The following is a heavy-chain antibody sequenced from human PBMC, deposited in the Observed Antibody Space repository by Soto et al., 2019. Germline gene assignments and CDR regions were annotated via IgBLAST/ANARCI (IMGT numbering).Heavy chain of an antibody. CDR3: ARLPGVRGVFDGFNV. D-gene: IGHD3-10*01. CDR2: IYPGDPDT. CDR1: GYSFAGYW. V-gene: IGHV5-51*01. Sequence: GESLKISCKGSGYSFAGYWIGWVRQMPGKGLDWMGVIYPGDPDTRYSPSFHGQVTISADKSISTAYLQWSSLKASDTAMYFCARLPGVRGVFDGFNVWGQGTMVTVSS. J-gene: IGHJ3*01.